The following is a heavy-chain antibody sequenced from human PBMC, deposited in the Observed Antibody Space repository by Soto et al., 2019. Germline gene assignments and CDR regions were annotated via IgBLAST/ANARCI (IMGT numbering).Heavy chain of an antibody. Sequence: GESLKISCKGSGYSFTSYWISWVRQMPGKGLEWMGRIDPSDSYTNYSPSFQGHVTISADKSISTAYLQWSSLKASDTAMYYCARHGSGYGWGYYGMDVWGQGTTVTVSS. CDR1: GYSFTSYW. CDR3: ARHGSGYGWGYYGMDV. J-gene: IGHJ6*02. D-gene: IGHD5-12*01. CDR2: IDPSDSYT. V-gene: IGHV5-10-1*01.